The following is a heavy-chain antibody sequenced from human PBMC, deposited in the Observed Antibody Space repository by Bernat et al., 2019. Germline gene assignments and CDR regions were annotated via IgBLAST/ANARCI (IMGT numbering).Heavy chain of an antibody. J-gene: IGHJ4*02. CDR2: ISGSGGST. Sequence: EVQLLESGGGLVQPGGSLRLSCAASGFTFSSYAMSWVRPAPGQGREWVSAISGSGGSTYYADSVKGRFTISRDNSKNTLYLQMNSLRAEDTAVYYCATPPRGGLEFDYWGQGTLVTVSS. V-gene: IGHV3-23*01. CDR3: ATPPRGGLEFDY. CDR1: GFTFSSYA.